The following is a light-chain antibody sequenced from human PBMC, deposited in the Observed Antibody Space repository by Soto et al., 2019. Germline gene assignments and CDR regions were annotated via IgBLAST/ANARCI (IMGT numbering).Light chain of an antibody. CDR2: GAS. J-gene: IGKJ5*01. CDR1: QSVSSTY. V-gene: IGKV3-20*01. CDR3: QQYGTPPIT. Sequence: EIVLTQSPGTLSLSPGERATLSCRASQSVSSTYLAWYQQKRGQAHRLLIYGASSRATGIPDRFSGSGSGTDFTLTISRLEPEDFAVYYCQQYGTPPITFGQGTRLEIK.